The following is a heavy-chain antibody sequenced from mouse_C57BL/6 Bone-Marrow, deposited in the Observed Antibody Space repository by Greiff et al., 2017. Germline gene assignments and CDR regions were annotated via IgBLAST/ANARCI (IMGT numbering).Heavy chain of an antibody. CDR1: GYTFTSYW. CDR2: IYPGSGST. Sequence: VQLQQPGAELVKPGASVKMSCTASGYTFTSYWITWVKQRPGQGLEWIGDIYPGSGSTNYNEKFKGKATLTVDTSASTAYMQLSSLTSEDSAVYYCARRGGSSYGRYFDVWGTGTTVTVSS. D-gene: IGHD1-1*01. J-gene: IGHJ1*03. CDR3: ARRGGSSYGRYFDV. V-gene: IGHV1-55*01.